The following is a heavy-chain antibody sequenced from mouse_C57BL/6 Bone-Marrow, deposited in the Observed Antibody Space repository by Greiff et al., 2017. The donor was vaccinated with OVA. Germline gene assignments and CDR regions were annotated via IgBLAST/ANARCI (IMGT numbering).Heavy chain of an antibody. CDR2: IYPGSGNT. Sequence: LVESGAELVRPGASVKLSCKASGYTFTDYYINWVKQRPGQGLEWIARIYPGSGNTYYNEKFKGKATLTAEKSSSTAYMQLSSLTSEDSAVYFCARFWDYWGQGTTLTVSS. J-gene: IGHJ2*01. CDR1: GYTFTDYY. V-gene: IGHV1-76*01. CDR3: ARFWDY.